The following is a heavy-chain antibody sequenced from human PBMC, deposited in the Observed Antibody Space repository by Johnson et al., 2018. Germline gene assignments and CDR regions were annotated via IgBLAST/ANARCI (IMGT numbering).Heavy chain of an antibody. V-gene: IGHV3-21*01. CDR2: ISSSSSYI. CDR1: GFTFSSYN. Sequence: EVQLVEAGGGLVKPRGSMGLSCAASGFTFSSYNMNWVRQAPGKGLEWVSSISSSSSYIYYADSVKGRFTISRDNAKNSLYLQMNSLRAEDTAVYYCARDVSKYGDYNYGMDVWGQGTTVTVSS. D-gene: IGHD4-17*01. J-gene: IGHJ6*02. CDR3: ARDVSKYGDYNYGMDV.